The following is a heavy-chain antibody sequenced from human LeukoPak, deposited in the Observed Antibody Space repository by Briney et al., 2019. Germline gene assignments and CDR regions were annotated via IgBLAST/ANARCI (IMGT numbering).Heavy chain of an antibody. J-gene: IGHJ5*02. Sequence: SETLSLTCAVYGVSFSGYYWSWIRQPPGKGLEWIGEINHSGSTNYNPSLKSRVTISVDTSKNQFSLKLSSVTAADTAVYYCARASRYDFWSGRRQMRWFDPWGQGTLSPSPQ. D-gene: IGHD3-3*01. CDR2: INHSGST. CDR1: GVSFSGYY. V-gene: IGHV4-34*01. CDR3: ARASRYDFWSGRRQMRWFDP.